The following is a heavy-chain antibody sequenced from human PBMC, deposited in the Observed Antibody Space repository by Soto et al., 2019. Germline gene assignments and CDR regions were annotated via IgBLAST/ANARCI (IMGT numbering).Heavy chain of an antibody. J-gene: IGHJ4*02. CDR2: IYYSGST. Sequence: QLQLQESGPGLVKPSETLSLTCTVSGGSISSSSYYWGWIRQPPGKGLEWIGSIYYSGSTYYNPSLKSRVTISVDSSKNQFSLKLRSVTAADTAVYYCARHLDSSGYYKPLYYFDYWGQGTLVTVSS. D-gene: IGHD3-22*01. V-gene: IGHV4-39*01. CDR1: GGSISSSSYY. CDR3: ARHLDSSGYYKPLYYFDY.